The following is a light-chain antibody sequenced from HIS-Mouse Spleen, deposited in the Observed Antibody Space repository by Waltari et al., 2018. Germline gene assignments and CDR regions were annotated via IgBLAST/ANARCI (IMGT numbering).Light chain of an antibody. CDR3: SSYTSSSTLVV. CDR1: SSDVGRYNY. J-gene: IGLJ2*01. V-gene: IGLV2-14*03. Sequence: QSALTQPASVSGSPGQSITISCTGTSSDVGRYNYVLRYKQHPGKAPKLMIYDVSNRPSGVSNRFSGSKSGNTASLTISGLQAEDEADYYCSSYTSSSTLVVFGGGTKLTVL. CDR2: DVS.